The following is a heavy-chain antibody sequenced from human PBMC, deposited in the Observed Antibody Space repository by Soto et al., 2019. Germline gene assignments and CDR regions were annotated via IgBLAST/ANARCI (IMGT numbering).Heavy chain of an antibody. J-gene: IGHJ4*01. Sequence: SVKVFCKASGYNFTGPYMHWVRQAPEQGLEGMGCINPNSGGTKYAQKFQGRITMSRDTSTSTAYMELSRLTSDASALHSCARVLVDTAMLCFEYWGHGTLVTVSS. V-gene: IGHV1-2*02. CDR2: INPNSGGT. CDR3: ARVLVDTAMLCFEY. D-gene: IGHD5-18*01. CDR1: GYNFTGPY.